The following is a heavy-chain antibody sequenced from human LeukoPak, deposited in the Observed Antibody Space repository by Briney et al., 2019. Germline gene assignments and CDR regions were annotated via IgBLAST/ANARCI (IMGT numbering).Heavy chain of an antibody. CDR2: INNHNGGT. CDR3: ARKSRDDSYFDY. D-gene: IGHD3-3*01. CDR1: GYTFTSYY. J-gene: IGHJ4*02. Sequence: ASVKVSCKASGYTFTSYYMHWVRQAPGQGLEWMGWINNHNGGTNYAQKLKGRATMTRDTSIAAAYMELTSLTSDDTAIYYCARKSRDDSYFDYWGQGTPVTVSS. V-gene: IGHV1-2*02.